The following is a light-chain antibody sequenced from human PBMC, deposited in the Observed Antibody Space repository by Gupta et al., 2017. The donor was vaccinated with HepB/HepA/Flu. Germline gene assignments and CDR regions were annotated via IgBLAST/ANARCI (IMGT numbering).Light chain of an antibody. CDR1: SSNIVARYD. J-gene: IGLJ3*02. Sequence: QSLLTQPPSVSGAPRQRVTISCTGSSSNIVARYDVHWYQQLPGTVPKLLILGDSNRPSGVPDRFSGSKSGTSASLDINGIQAEDEAHYYCTSCDSGLSTSVFGGGTKLTVL. CDR2: GDS. V-gene: IGLV1-40*01. CDR3: TSCDSGLSTSV.